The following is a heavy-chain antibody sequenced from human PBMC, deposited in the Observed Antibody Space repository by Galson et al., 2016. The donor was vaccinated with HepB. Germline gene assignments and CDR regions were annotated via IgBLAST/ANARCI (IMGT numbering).Heavy chain of an antibody. CDR2: IKSKHNGGTT. CDR1: GLKFTDAW. J-gene: IGHJ6*02. Sequence: SLRLSCAVSGLKFTDAWVSWVRQAPGKGLEWVGRIKSKHNGGTTDYAAPVKGRFTVSRDDSKNTVYLQINSLKIGDTAVYHCVHDRDFYFVMNVWGQGTTVTVSS. CDR3: VHDRDFYFVMNV. D-gene: IGHD1-14*01. V-gene: IGHV3-15*01.